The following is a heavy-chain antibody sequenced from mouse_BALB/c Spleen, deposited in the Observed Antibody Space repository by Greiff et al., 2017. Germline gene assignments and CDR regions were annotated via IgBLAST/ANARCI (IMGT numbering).Heavy chain of an antibody. CDR1: GYSITSDYA. Sequence: EVHLVESGPGLVKPSQSLSLTCTVTGYSITSDYAWNWIRQFPGNKLEWMGYISYSGSTSYNPSLKSRISITRDTSKNQFFLQLNSVTTEDTATYYCARYYGNYASYAMDYWGQGTSVTVSS. J-gene: IGHJ4*01. CDR2: ISYSGST. D-gene: IGHD2-1*01. V-gene: IGHV3-2*02. CDR3: ARYYGNYASYAMDY.